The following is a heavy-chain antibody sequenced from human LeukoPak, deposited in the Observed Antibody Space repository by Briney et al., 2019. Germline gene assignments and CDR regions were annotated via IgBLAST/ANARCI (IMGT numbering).Heavy chain of an antibody. J-gene: IGHJ4*02. V-gene: IGHV5-51*01. D-gene: IGHD3-16*01. CDR3: ARPGDYDYVWGSSSSDYFDY. CDR2: IYPGASDT. Sequence: GESLKISCKGSGYSFTSYWIGWVRQMPRKGLEWMGIIYPGASDTRYSPSFQGQVTISADKSISTAYLQWSSLKASDTAMYYCARPGDYDYVWGSSSSDYFDYWGQGTLVTVSS. CDR1: GYSFTSYW.